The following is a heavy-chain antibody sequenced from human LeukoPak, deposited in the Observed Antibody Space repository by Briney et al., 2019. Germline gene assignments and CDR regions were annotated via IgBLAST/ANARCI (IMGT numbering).Heavy chain of an antibody. J-gene: IGHJ4*02. D-gene: IGHD3-22*01. CDR3: ARARERITMIVVVITSYYFDY. V-gene: IGHV4-4*07. Sequence: SETLSLTCTVSGGSISSYYWSWIRQPAGKGLESIGHISTSGSTNYNPSLKSRVTMSVDTSKNQFSLKLSSVTAADTAVYYCARARERITMIVVVITSYYFDYWGQGTLVTVSS. CDR2: ISTSGST. CDR1: GGSISSYY.